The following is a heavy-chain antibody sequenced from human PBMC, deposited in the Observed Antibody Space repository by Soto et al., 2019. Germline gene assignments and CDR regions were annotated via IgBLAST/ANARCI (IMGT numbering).Heavy chain of an antibody. CDR1: GYTFTSYG. D-gene: IGHD1-26*01. J-gene: IGHJ4*02. CDR3: AREFPGGSHDY. Sequence: GASVKVSCKASGYTFTSYGISWVRQAPGQGLEWMGIFKLSGGGTSNAQKFQGSVTMTRDTSTSTVYMELSSLRSEDTAVYYCAREFPGGSHDYWGQGTLVTVSS. CDR2: FKLSGGGT. V-gene: IGHV1-46*01.